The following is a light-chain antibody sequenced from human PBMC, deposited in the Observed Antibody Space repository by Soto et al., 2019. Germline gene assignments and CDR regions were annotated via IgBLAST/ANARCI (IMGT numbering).Light chain of an antibody. CDR3: TSYSSSSPVL. Sequence: QSVLTQPPSASGTPGQRVTISCSGSSSNIGGTNYAYWYQQFPGTAPKLVIHSNNLRPSGVPERISGSKSGSSASLSISGLQPEDEADYYCTSYSSSSPVLFGGGTKLTVL. J-gene: IGLJ2*01. CDR1: SSNIGGTNY. V-gene: IGLV1-47*02. CDR2: SNN.